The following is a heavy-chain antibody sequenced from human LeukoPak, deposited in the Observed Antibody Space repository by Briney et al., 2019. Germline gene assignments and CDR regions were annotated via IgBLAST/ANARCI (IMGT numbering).Heavy chain of an antibody. CDR3: ARDRSPYPLIAEGSYDY. Sequence: ASVKVSCKASGYPFTSYAMHWVRPAPGQRLAWMGWINAGNGNTKYSQKFQGRDTITRDTSASTAYMELSSLRSEDTAVYYCARDRSPYPLIAEGSYDYWGQGTLVTVSS. V-gene: IGHV1-3*01. J-gene: IGHJ4*02. CDR2: INAGNGNT. CDR1: GYPFTSYA. D-gene: IGHD6-13*01.